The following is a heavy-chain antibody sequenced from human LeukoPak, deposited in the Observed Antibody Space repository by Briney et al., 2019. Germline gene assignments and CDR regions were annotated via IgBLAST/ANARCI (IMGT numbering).Heavy chain of an antibody. Sequence: SETLSLTCTVSGGSISSSSYYWGWIRQPPGKGLEWIGSIYYSGSTYYNPSLKSRVTISVDTSKNQFSLKLSSVTAADTAVYYCARVEGMATTNYFDYWGQGTLVTVSS. D-gene: IGHD5-24*01. CDR3: ARVEGMATTNYFDY. V-gene: IGHV4-39*07. J-gene: IGHJ4*02. CDR2: IYYSGST. CDR1: GGSISSSSYY.